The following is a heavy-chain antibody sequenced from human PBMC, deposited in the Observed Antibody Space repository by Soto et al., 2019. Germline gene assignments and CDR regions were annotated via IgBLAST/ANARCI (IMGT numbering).Heavy chain of an antibody. J-gene: IGHJ5*01. D-gene: IGHD2-21*02. CDR1: GGTFSSYA. V-gene: IGHV1-69*13. CDR3: ARTHIVVLTASYNWFDP. CDR2: IIPIFGTA. Sequence: ASAKVSCKASGGTFSSYASSWERQAPGQGLEWMGGIIPIFGTANYAQKFQGRVTITADESTSTAYMELSSLRSEDTAVYYCARTHIVVLTASYNWFDPWGQGTLVTTSS.